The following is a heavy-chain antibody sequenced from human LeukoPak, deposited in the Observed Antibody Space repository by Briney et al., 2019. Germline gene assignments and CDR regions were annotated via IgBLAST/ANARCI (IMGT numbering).Heavy chain of an antibody. CDR3: AKFSGTGYYYYGMDV. Sequence: QLVESGGGLIQPGGSLRLSCAASGFTFSDYYMNWIRQAPGKGLECVSYISGSGSGANYADSVKGRFTISRDNAKNSLYLQMNSLGAEDTAVYYCAKFSGTGYYYYGMDVWGQGTTVTVSS. V-gene: IGHV3-11*06. D-gene: IGHD3-10*01. CDR2: ISGSGSGA. J-gene: IGHJ6*02. CDR1: GFTFSDYY.